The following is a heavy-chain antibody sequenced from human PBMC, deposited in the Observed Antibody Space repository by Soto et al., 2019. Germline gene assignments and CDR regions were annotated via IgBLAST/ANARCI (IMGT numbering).Heavy chain of an antibody. D-gene: IGHD3-10*01. V-gene: IGHV3-30*18. J-gene: IGHJ6*02. Sequence: GGSLRLSCAASGFTFSSYGMHWVRQAPGKGLEWVAVISYDGSNKYYADSVKGRFTISRDNSKNTLYLQMNSLRAEDTAVYYCAKIETGQTGLGMDVWGQGTTVTVSS. CDR2: ISYDGSNK. CDR3: AKIETGQTGLGMDV. CDR1: GFTFSSYG.